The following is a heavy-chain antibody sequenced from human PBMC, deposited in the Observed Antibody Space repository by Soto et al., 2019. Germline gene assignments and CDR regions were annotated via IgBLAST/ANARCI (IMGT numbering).Heavy chain of an antibody. CDR1: GYTFSSYL. Sequence: ASVKVSCKASGYTFSSYLIHWVRQAPGQGLEWMGIINPSGGGTNYARKFQGRVTMTRDTSTSTVYMELSSLRSEDTAVFYCARVLGGPTPFFGYWGQGTLVTVSS. D-gene: IGHD3-16*01. CDR3: ARVLGGPTPFFGY. V-gene: IGHV1-46*01. CDR2: INPSGGGT. J-gene: IGHJ4*02.